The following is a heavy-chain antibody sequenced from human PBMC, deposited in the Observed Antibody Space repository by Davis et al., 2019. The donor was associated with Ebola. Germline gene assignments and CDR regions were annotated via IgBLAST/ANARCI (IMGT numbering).Heavy chain of an antibody. Sequence: GSLRLSCAVYGGSFSGYYWSWIRQPPGKGLEWIGEIYHSGSTNYNPSLKSRVTISVDKSKNQFSLKLSSVTAADTAVYYCALRAYDYSNYYHYYYGMDVWGQGTTVTVSS. CDR1: GGSFSGYY. CDR2: IYHSGST. J-gene: IGHJ6*02. D-gene: IGHD4-11*01. V-gene: IGHV4-34*01. CDR3: ALRAYDYSNYYHYYYGMDV.